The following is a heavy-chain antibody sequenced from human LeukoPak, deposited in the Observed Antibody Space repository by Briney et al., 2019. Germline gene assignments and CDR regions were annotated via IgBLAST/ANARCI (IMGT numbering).Heavy chain of an antibody. D-gene: IGHD4-17*01. Sequence: GGSLRLSCAASGFTFSSYGIQWVRQAPGKGLEWVAVISYDGSNKYYADSVKGRFTISRDNSKNTLYLQMNSLRAEDTAVYYCAKAYGDYFDYWGQGTLVTVSS. CDR2: ISYDGSNK. V-gene: IGHV3-30*18. J-gene: IGHJ4*02. CDR3: AKAYGDYFDY. CDR1: GFTFSSYG.